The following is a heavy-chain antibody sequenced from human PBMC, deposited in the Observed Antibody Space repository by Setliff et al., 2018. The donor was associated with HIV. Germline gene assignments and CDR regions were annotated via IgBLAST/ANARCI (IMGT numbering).Heavy chain of an antibody. Sequence: PSETLSLTCTVSGGSISSNSYYWGWIRQPPGKGLEWIGSIYYSGSTYYNPSLKSRVTISVDTSKNQFPLKLSSVTAADTAVYYCARQGGYSGYGFYYYYYYMDVWGKGTTVTVSS. CDR3: ARQGGYSGYGFYYYYYYMDV. CDR1: GGSISSNSYY. D-gene: IGHD5-12*01. J-gene: IGHJ6*03. CDR2: IYYSGST. V-gene: IGHV4-39*01.